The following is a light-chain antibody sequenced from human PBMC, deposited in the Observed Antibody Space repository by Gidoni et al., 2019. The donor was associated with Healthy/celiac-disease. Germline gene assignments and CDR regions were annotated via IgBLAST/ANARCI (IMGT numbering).Light chain of an antibody. Sequence: IQMTQSPSSLSASVGDRVTITCRASQGISNYLAWYQQKPGKVPKLLIYAASTLQSGVPSRFSGSGSGTDFTLTSSSLQPEDVATYYCQKYNSAPRTFGQGTKVEIK. J-gene: IGKJ1*01. CDR1: QGISNY. V-gene: IGKV1-27*01. CDR3: QKYNSAPRT. CDR2: AAS.